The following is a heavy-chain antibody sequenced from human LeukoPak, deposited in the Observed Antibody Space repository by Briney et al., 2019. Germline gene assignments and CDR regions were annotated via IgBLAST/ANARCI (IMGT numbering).Heavy chain of an antibody. CDR2: IYYSGST. Sequence: SETLSLTCTVSGGSISSGGYYWSWIRQHPGKGLEWIGYIYYSGSTYYNPSLKSRVTIPVDTSKNQFSLKLSSVTAADTAVYYCARAHYDFWSGYYTPFDYWGQGTLVTVSS. D-gene: IGHD3-3*01. CDR1: GGSISSGGYY. V-gene: IGHV4-31*03. CDR3: ARAHYDFWSGYYTPFDY. J-gene: IGHJ4*02.